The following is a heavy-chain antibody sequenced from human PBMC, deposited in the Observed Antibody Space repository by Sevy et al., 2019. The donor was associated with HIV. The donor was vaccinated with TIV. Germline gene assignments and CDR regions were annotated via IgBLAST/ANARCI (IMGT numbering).Heavy chain of an antibody. D-gene: IGHD3-22*01. CDR2: IWSDGAYQ. CDR1: GFTFSNYA. V-gene: IGHV3-33*01. J-gene: IGHJ4*02. CDR3: ARGGYYYDNAAYYALDS. Sequence: GGSLRLSCAATGFTFSNYAMHWVRQAPGKGLEWVAIIWSDGAYQYHGDSVKGRFTISRDNSKNTLYLKMNNGGVEDTAVYYCARGGYYYDNAAYYALDSWGQGTLVTVSS.